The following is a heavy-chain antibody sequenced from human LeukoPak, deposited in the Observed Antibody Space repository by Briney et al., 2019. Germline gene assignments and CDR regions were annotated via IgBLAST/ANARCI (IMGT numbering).Heavy chain of an antibody. J-gene: IGHJ4*02. CDR1: GGSISSYY. D-gene: IGHD3-10*01. CDR2: SYYSGST. Sequence: SETLSLTCTVSGGSISSYYWSWIRKPPGKGQERIGYSYYSGSTNYNPSLKSRVTISVDTSKTKFYLKLNSMTVADTAVYNYSRLVEWFGEPGEYWGLGSLVTVSS. V-gene: IGHV4-59*01. CDR3: SRLVEWFGEPGEY.